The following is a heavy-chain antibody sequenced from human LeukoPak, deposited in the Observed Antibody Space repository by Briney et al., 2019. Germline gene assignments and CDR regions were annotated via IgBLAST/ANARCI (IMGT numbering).Heavy chain of an antibody. CDR1: GLTFSRYD. CDR3: ACGGVRLCFVDMDV. Sequence: GGPLRLFCTVSGLTFSRYDKRGRRHAPGEGLEWVSAISGCGGSPYNADSVKIRFIISRVNYKNTLYQQMHSLRADATAVYYWACGGVRLCFVDMDVWGEGTTVTTSS. D-gene: IGHD3-16*01. CDR2: ISGCGGSP. J-gene: IGHJ6*03. V-gene: IGHV3-23*01.